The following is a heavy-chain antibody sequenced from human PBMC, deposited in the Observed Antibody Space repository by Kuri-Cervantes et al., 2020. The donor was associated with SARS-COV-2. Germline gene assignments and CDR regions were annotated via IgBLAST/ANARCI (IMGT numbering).Heavy chain of an antibody. D-gene: IGHD2-15*01. CDR3: ARPGYCSGGSCYSLYY. CDR1: GYSFTSYW. CDR2: IYPGDSDT. J-gene: IGHJ4*02. V-gene: IGHV5-51*01. Sequence: KVSCKGSGYSFTSYWIGWVRQMPGKDLEWMGIIYPGDSDTRYSPSFQGQVTISADKSISTAYLQWSSLKASDTAMYYCARPGYCSGGSCYSLYYWGQGALVTVSS.